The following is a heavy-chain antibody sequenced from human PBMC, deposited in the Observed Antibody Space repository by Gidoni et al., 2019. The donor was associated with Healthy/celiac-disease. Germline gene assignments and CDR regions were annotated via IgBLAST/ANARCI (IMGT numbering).Heavy chain of an antibody. V-gene: IGHV3-21*01. CDR1: GFTFSSYS. CDR2: ISSSSSYI. CDR3: ARDVITMVRGVITSAEYFQH. D-gene: IGHD3-10*01. Sequence: EVQLVESGGGLVKPGGSLRLSCAASGFTFSSYSMNWVRQAPGKGLEWVSSISSSSSYIYYADSVKGRFTISRDNAKNSLYLQMNSLRAEDTAVYYCARDVITMVRGVITSAEYFQHWGQGTLVTVSS. J-gene: IGHJ1*01.